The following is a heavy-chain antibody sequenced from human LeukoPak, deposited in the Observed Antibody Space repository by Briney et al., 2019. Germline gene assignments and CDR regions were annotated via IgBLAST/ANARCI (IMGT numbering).Heavy chain of an antibody. V-gene: IGHV1-2*02. D-gene: IGHD6-13*01. CDR3: AASLATGMSPIDY. Sequence: GASVKVSCKASGYTFTGYYMHWVRQAPGQGLEWMGWINPNSGGTNYAQKFQGRVTVTRDTSISTAYMELSRLRSDDTAVYHCAASLATGMSPIDYWGQGTLVTVSS. J-gene: IGHJ4*02. CDR1: GYTFTGYY. CDR2: INPNSGGT.